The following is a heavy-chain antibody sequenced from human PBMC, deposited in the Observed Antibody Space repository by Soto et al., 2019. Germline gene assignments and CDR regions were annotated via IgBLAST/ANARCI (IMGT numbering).Heavy chain of an antibody. D-gene: IGHD2-21*02. CDR2: IYSGGST. V-gene: IGHV3-53*01. J-gene: IGHJ4*02. Sequence: GGSLRLSCAASGFTVSSNYMIWVRQAPGKGLEWVSVIYSGGSTYYADSVKGRFTISRDNSKNTLYLQMNSLRAEDTAVYYCASGRVTAIGKDYWGQGTLVTVSS. CDR3: ASGRVTAIGKDY. CDR1: GFTVSSNY.